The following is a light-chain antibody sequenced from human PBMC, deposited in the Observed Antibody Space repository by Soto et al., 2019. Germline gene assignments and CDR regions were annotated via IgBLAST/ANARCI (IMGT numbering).Light chain of an antibody. CDR1: QGVGSW. Sequence: DLQMSQSPSSVSAPVGDRVTITCRASQGVGSWLAWYQQKPGKAPKLLIFAASSLQSGVPSRFSGSGSGTVFTLPMGSFHPENVARYYFQQDNSFPWTFGQGTEVEIK. V-gene: IGKV1-12*01. CDR2: AAS. CDR3: QQDNSFPWT. J-gene: IGKJ1*01.